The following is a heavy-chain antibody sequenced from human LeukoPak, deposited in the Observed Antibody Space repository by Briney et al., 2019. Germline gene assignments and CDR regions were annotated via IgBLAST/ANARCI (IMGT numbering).Heavy chain of an antibody. V-gene: IGHV3-48*03. J-gene: IGHJ4*02. D-gene: IGHD6-19*01. CDR2: ISSSGSTI. CDR1: GFTFSSYE. CDR3: ARGEIAVAGTVDY. Sequence: GGSLRLSCAASGFTFSSYEMNWVRQAPGKGLEWVSYISSSGSTIYYADSVKGRFTISRDNAKNSLYLQMNSLRAEDTAVYYCARGEIAVAGTVDYWGQGTRVTVSS.